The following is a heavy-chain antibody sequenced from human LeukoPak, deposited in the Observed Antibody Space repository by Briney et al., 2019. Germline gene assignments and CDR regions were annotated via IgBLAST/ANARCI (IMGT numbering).Heavy chain of an antibody. Sequence: PSETLSLTCNVSGGSFISGIYYWGWVRQPPGKGLEWIASICYPGSTYYNQSLKSRVTISVDTSKKQFSLKVTSVTAADTAVYYCARLLPIAAAGGHYFDYWGQATPVTVSS. V-gene: IGHV4-39*01. CDR3: ARLLPIAAAGGHYFDY. CDR2: ICYPGST. D-gene: IGHD6-13*01. J-gene: IGHJ4*02. CDR1: GGSFISGIYY.